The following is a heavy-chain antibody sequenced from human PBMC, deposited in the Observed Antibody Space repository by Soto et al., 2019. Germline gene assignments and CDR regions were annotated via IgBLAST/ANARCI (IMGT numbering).Heavy chain of an antibody. V-gene: IGHV3-49*04. CDR1: GFTFGDYA. CDR2: IRRYANGGTT. Sequence: GGSLSLSCTASGFTFGDYAVSWVRQAPGKGLEWIGFIRRYANGGTTEYAASVRNRFTISRDDSKGVAYLQMNSLKAEDTAVFYCSIAYCSTTSCHYYYCMDVWGPGTAVTVSS. D-gene: IGHD2-2*01. J-gene: IGHJ6*02. CDR3: SIAYCSTTSCHYYYCMDV.